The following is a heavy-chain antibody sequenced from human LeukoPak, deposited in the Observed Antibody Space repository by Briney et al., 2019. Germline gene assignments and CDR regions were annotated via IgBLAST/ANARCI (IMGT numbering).Heavy chain of an antibody. J-gene: IGHJ4*02. CDR2: INHSGST. CDR1: GGSFSGYY. D-gene: IGHD3-22*01. Sequence: SETLSLTCAVYGGSFSGYYWSWIRQPPGKGLEWIGEINHSGSTNYNPSLKSRDTISVDTSKNQFSLKLSSVTAADTAVYYCARGDDSSGYYYYFDYWGQGTLVTVSS. V-gene: IGHV4-34*01. CDR3: ARGDDSSGYYYYFDY.